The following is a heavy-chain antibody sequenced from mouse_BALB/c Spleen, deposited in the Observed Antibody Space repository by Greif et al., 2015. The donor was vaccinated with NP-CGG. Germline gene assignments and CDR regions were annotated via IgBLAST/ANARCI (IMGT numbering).Heavy chain of an antibody. D-gene: IGHD2-1*01. CDR1: GYAFSSNW. CDR3: ARVGNYYFDY. CDR2: IYPGDGDT. J-gene: IGHJ2*01. Sequence: VQLQQSGAELVRPGSSVKISCKASGYAFSSNWMNWVKQRPGQGLEWIGQIYPGDGDTNYNGKFKGKATLTADKSSSTAYMQLSSLTSEDSAVYFCARVGNYYFDYWGQGTTLTVSS. V-gene: IGHV1-80*01.